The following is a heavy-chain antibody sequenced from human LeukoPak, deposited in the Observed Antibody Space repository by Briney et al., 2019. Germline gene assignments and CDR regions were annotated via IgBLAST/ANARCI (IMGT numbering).Heavy chain of an antibody. Sequence: GGSLRLSCAASGFTFSSYAMSWVRQAPGKGLEWVSAISGSGGSTYYADSVKGRFTISRDNSKNTLYLQMNSLRAEDTAVYYCAKCDYYYDSRRYFDYWGQGTLVTVSS. CDR1: GFTFSSYA. V-gene: IGHV3-23*01. J-gene: IGHJ4*02. CDR2: ISGSGGST. CDR3: AKCDYYYDSRRYFDY. D-gene: IGHD3-22*01.